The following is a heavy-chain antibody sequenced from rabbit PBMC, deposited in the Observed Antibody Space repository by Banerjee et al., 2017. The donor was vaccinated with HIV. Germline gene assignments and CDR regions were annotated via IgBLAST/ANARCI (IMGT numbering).Heavy chain of an antibody. Sequence: QSLEDSGGDLVKPGASLTLTCTASGFSFSSNYYMCWVRQAPGKGLEWIACIYAGDGSTYYASWVNGRFTISKTSSTTVTLQMTSLTAADTATYFCARSDSSGWIYFNFWGPGTLVTVS. CDR3: ARSDSSGWIYFNF. CDR1: GFSFSSNYY. J-gene: IGHJ4*01. D-gene: IGHD4-1*01. V-gene: IGHV1S40*01. CDR2: IYAGDGST.